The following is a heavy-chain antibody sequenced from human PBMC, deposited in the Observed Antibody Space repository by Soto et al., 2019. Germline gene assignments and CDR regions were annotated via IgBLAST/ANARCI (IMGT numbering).Heavy chain of an antibody. CDR1: GFTFSSYA. V-gene: IGHV3-23*01. D-gene: IGHD6-19*01. Sequence: EVQLLESGGGLVQPGGSLRLSCAASGFTFSSYAMSWVRQAPGKGLEWVSAISGSGGSTYYADSVKGRFTISRDNSKNTLYLQMNSLRAKDTAVYYCAKDLGGAQQWLVSDCFDPWGQGTLVTVSS. CDR3: AKDLGGAQQWLVSDCFDP. CDR2: ISGSGGST. J-gene: IGHJ5*02.